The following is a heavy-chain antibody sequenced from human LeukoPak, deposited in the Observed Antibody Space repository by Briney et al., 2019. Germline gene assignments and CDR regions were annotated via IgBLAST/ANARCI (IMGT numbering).Heavy chain of an antibody. CDR3: AREASYYYYMDV. J-gene: IGHJ6*03. V-gene: IGHV4-59*01. Sequence: SETLSLTCTVSGGSISSYYWSWIRQPPGKGLEWIGYIYYSGSTNYNPSLKSRVTISVDTSKNQFSLKLTSVTAADTAVYYCAREASYYYYMDVWGKGTTVTVSS. CDR1: GGSISSYY. CDR2: IYYSGST.